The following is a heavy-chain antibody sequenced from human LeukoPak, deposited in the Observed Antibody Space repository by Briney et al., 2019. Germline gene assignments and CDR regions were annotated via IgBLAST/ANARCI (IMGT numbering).Heavy chain of an antibody. D-gene: IGHD3-10*01. Sequence: ASVKVSCKASGYTFTSYGISWVRQAPGQGLEWMGWISAYNGNTNYAQKLQGRVTMTTDTYTSTAYMELRSLRSDDTAVYYCAREVLTYYYRSGSAYYFDYWGQGTLVTVSS. CDR2: ISAYNGNT. J-gene: IGHJ4*02. V-gene: IGHV1-18*04. CDR1: GYTFTSYG. CDR3: AREVLTYYYRSGSAYYFDY.